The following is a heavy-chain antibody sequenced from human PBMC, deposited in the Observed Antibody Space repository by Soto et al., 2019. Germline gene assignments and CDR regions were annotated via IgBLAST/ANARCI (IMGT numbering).Heavy chain of an antibody. CDR1: GGPFSGYY. Sequence: SETLSLTCAVYGGPFSGYYWSWIRQPPGKGLEWIGEINHSGSTNYNPSLKSRVTISVDTSKNQFSLKLSSVTAADTAVYYCARAWIDGYFDYWGQGTLVTVSS. CDR2: INHSGST. D-gene: IGHD2-2*03. V-gene: IGHV4-34*01. CDR3: ARAWIDGYFDY. J-gene: IGHJ4*02.